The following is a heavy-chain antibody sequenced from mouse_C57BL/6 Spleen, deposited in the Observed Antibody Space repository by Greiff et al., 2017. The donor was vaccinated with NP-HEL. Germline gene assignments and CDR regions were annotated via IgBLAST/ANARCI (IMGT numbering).Heavy chain of an antibody. Sequence: EVMLVESGGDLVKPGGSLKLSCAASGFTFSSYGMSWVRQTPDKRLEWVATISSGGSYTYYPDSVKGRFTISRDNAKNTLYLQMSSLKSEDTAMYYCARRGGSSYNYYAMDYWGQGTSVTVSS. CDR2: ISSGGSYT. J-gene: IGHJ4*01. CDR1: GFTFSSYG. D-gene: IGHD1-1*01. V-gene: IGHV5-6*02. CDR3: ARRGGSSYNYYAMDY.